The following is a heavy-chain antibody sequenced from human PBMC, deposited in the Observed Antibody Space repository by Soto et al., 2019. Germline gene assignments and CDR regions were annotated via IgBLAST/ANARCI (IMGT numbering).Heavy chain of an antibody. CDR2: ISGSGGST. J-gene: IGHJ4*02. CDR1: GFTFTIFA. V-gene: IGHV3-23*01. CDR3: AKEVSLGSTVGLGY. Sequence: GGSLRLSCAASGFTFTIFAMSWVRQSPGKGLEWVSTISGSGGSTYYANAVKGRFTISRDNSMGTLYLQMKSLRVEDTAIYYCAKEVSLGSTVGLGYWGQGTLVTVSS. D-gene: IGHD7-27*01.